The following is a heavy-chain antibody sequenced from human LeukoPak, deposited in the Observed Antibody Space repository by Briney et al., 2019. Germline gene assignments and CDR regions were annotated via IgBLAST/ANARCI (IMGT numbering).Heavy chain of an antibody. CDR2: ISSSGSTI. CDR3: ARDVYDFWSGYSPHYYYYYMDV. CDR1: GFTFSSYS. D-gene: IGHD3-3*01. Sequence: GGSLRLSCAASGFTFSSYSMNWVRQAPGKGLEWVSYISSSGSTIYYADSVKGRFTISRDNAKNSLYLQMNSLRAEDTAVYYCARDVYDFWSGYSPHYYYYYMDVWGKGTTVTVSS. J-gene: IGHJ6*03. V-gene: IGHV3-48*04.